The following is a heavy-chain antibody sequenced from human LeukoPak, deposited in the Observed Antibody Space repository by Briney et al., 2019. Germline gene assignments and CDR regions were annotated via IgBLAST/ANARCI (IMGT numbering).Heavy chain of an antibody. Sequence: ASVKVPCKASGYTFTMYYIHWVRQAPGQGLEWMGMIDPRDGATTYAQRFQGRVTMTRDMSTTTAYMELRSLRSDDTAVYYCARVERVVATICDYWGQGTLVTVSS. V-gene: IGHV1-46*01. CDR2: IDPRDGAT. J-gene: IGHJ4*02. CDR3: ARVERVVATICDY. D-gene: IGHD5-12*01. CDR1: GYTFTMYY.